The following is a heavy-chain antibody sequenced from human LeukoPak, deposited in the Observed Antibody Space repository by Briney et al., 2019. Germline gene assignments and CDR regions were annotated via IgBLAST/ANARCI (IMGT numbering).Heavy chain of an antibody. CDR3: AREGQGGSSGWYVY. CDR2: IYYSGST. J-gene: IGHJ4*02. Sequence: PSETLSLTCTVSGGSISSYYWSWIRQPPGKGLEWIGYIYYSGSTNYNPSLKSRVTISVDTSKNQFSLKLSSVTAADTAVYYCAREGQGGSSGWYVYWGQGTLVTVSS. CDR1: GGSISSYY. V-gene: IGHV4-59*01. D-gene: IGHD6-19*01.